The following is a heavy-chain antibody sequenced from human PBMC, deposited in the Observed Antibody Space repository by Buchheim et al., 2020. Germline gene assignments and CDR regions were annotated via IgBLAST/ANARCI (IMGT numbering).Heavy chain of an antibody. V-gene: IGHV3-7*01. CDR1: GFTFSDYY. J-gene: IGHJ4*02. D-gene: IGHD2-8*01. CDR2: IKQDGSEK. CDR3: ARDHSGVYYFDY. Sequence: VQLVESGGGLVKPGGSLRLSCAASGFTFSDYYMSWIRQAPGKGLEWVANIKQDGSEKYYVDSVKGRFTISRDNAKNSLYLQMNSLRAEDTAVYYCARDHSGVYYFDYWGQGTL.